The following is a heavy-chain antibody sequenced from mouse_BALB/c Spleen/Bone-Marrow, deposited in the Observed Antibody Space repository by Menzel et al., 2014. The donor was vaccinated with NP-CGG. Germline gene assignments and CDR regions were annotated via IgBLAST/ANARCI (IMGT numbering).Heavy chain of an antibody. V-gene: IGHV14-3*02. CDR1: GFNIKDTY. J-gene: IGHJ3*01. CDR3: ARYNYGSSQFAY. CDR2: IDPANGNT. Sequence: EVKLVESGAELVKPGASVKLSCTASGFNIKDTYMHWVKQRPEQGLEWIGRIDPANGNTKYDPKFQGKATITADTSSNTAYLQLSSLTSEDTAVYYCARYNYGSSQFAYWGQGTPVTVSA. D-gene: IGHD1-1*01.